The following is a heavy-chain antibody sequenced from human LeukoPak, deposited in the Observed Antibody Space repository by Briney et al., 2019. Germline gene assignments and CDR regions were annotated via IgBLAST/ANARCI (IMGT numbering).Heavy chain of an antibody. CDR1: GYTFTSYG. CDR2: ISAYNGNT. Sequence: GASVKVSCKASGYTFTSYGISWVRQAPGQGLEWMGWISAYNGNTNYAQKLQGRVTMTTDTSTSTAYMELRSLRSDDTAVYYCARYRRLWLSYPYYYYGMDVWGQGTTVTVSS. CDR3: ARYRRLWLSYPYYYYGMDV. J-gene: IGHJ6*02. D-gene: IGHD3-10*01. V-gene: IGHV1-18*01.